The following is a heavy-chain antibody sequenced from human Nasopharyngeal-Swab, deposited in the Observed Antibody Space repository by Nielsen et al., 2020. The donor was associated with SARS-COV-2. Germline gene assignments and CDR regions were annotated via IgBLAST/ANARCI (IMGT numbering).Heavy chain of an antibody. CDR2: ISWDGGST. CDR3: AKDISGGTGYSSSSGVDY. Sequence: GESLKISCAASGFTFDDYAMHWVRQAPGKGLEWVSLISWDGGSTYYADSVKGRFTISRDNSKNSLYLQMNSLRAEDTALYYCAKDISGGTGYSSSSGVDYWGQGTLVTVSS. V-gene: IGHV3-43D*03. J-gene: IGHJ4*02. D-gene: IGHD6-6*01. CDR1: GFTFDDYA.